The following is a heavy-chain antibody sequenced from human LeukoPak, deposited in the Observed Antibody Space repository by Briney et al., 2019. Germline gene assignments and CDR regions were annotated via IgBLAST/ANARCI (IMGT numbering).Heavy chain of an antibody. CDR3: ARERIQLWFSVDYYGMDV. CDR2: IYHSGST. CDR1: GGSISSGGYS. V-gene: IGHV4-30-2*01. D-gene: IGHD5-18*01. Sequence: PSQTLSLTCAVSGGSISSGGYSWSWIRQPPGTGLEWIGYIYHSGSTNYNPSLKSRVTISVDTSKNQFSLKLSSVTTADTAVYYCARERIQLWFSVDYYGMDVWGQGTTVTVSS. J-gene: IGHJ6*02.